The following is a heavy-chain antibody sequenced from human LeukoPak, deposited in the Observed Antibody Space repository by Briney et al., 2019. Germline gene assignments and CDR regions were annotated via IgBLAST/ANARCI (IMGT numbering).Heavy chain of an antibody. D-gene: IGHD2-15*01. Sequence: GESLQISCKGSGYSFTSYWIGWVRQLPGKGLEWMGIIYPGDSDTRYSPSFQGQVTISADKSISTAYLQWSSLKASDTAMYYCARPTLGHCSGGSCNDIYFDYWGQGTLVTVSS. J-gene: IGHJ4*02. V-gene: IGHV5-51*01. CDR3: ARPTLGHCSGGSCNDIYFDY. CDR2: IYPGDSDT. CDR1: GYSFTSYW.